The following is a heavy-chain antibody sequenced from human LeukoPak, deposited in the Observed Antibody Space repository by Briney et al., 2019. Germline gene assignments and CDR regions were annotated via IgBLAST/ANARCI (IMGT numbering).Heavy chain of an antibody. CDR3: ARYDPSYYFDY. CDR1: GGSISSGSYY. V-gene: IGHV4-61*02. Sequence: SETLSLTCTVSGGSISSGSYYWSWIRQPAGKGLEWIGRIYTSGSTNYNPSLKSRVTISVDTSKNQFSLKLSSVTAADTAVYYCARYDPSYYFDYWGQGTLVTVSS. J-gene: IGHJ4*02. CDR2: IYTSGST. D-gene: IGHD3-16*01.